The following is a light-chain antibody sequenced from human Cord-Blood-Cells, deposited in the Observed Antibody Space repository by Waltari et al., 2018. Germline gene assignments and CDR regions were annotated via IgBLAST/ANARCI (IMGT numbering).Light chain of an antibody. CDR2: AAS. CDR3: QQSYSIPLT. CDR1: QSISSY. Sequence: DIQMTQSHSSLSASVGDRVTITCRSSQSISSYLNLYQQKPGKATKLLIYAASSLQSGVPSRFSGSGSGTDFTLTISSLQPEDFATYYCQQSYSIPLTFGGGTKVEIK. J-gene: IGKJ4*01. V-gene: IGKV1-39*01.